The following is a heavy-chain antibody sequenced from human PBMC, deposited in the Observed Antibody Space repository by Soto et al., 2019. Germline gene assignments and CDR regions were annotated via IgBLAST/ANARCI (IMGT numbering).Heavy chain of an antibody. D-gene: IGHD3-10*01. CDR1: GFTFSGSA. CDR3: AKDFRKTLSHLDY. Sequence: GGSLRLSCAASGFTFSGSAMSWVRQAPGKGLEWVSTISGSGGSTYYADSVKGRFTISRDNSENTLYLQMNSLRAEDTAVYYWAKDFRKTLSHLDYGGRGTL. V-gene: IGHV3-23*01. CDR2: ISGSGGST. J-gene: IGHJ4*02.